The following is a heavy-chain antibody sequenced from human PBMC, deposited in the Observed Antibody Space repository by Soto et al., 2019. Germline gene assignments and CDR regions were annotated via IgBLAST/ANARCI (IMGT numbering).Heavy chain of an antibody. Sequence: QVQLVQSGAEVKKPGSSVKVSCKASGGTFSSYAISWVRQAPGQGLEWMGGIIPIFGTANYAQKFQGRVTITADESTSTAYMGLSSLRSEDTAGYYCASRGGDRYGLFGSGLDPWGQGTLVTVSS. CDR1: GGTFSSYA. CDR3: ASRGGDRYGLFGSGLDP. CDR2: IIPIFGTA. D-gene: IGHD5-18*01. V-gene: IGHV1-69*01. J-gene: IGHJ5*02.